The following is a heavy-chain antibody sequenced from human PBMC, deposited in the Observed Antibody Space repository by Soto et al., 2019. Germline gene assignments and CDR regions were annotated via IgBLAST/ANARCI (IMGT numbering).Heavy chain of an antibody. CDR1: GYSFTSYW. D-gene: IGHD2-2*02. J-gene: IGHJ3*02. V-gene: IGHV5-51*01. Sequence: GGPLQISCKGSGYSFTSYWIGCVRQMPGKGLEWMGIIYPGDSDTRYSPSFQGQVTISADKSISTAYLQWSSLKASDTAMYYCARLRYCSSTSCYTPFDIWGQGTMVTVS. CDR2: IYPGDSDT. CDR3: ARLRYCSSTSCYTPFDI.